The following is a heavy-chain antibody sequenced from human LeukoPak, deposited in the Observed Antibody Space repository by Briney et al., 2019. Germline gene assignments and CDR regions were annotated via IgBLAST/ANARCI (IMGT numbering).Heavy chain of an antibody. CDR1: GFTASSNY. V-gene: IGHV3-53*01. Sequence: PGGSLRLSCAASGFTASSNYMSWVRQAPGKGLEWVSVIYSGGSTYYADSVTGRFTISRDNSKNTLSLQMNSLRAADTAVYYCARMGATDYFDYWGQGTLVTVSS. D-gene: IGHD1-26*01. J-gene: IGHJ4*02. CDR3: ARMGATDYFDY. CDR2: IYSGGST.